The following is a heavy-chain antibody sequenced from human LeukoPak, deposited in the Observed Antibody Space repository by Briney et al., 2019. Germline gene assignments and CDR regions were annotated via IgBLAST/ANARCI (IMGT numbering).Heavy chain of an antibody. Sequence: GGSLRLSCAASGFTFSSYSMNWVRQAPGKGLEWVSYISSSSSTIYYADSVKGRFTISRDNAKNSLYLQMNSLRAEDTAVYYCARHSSYVRMDVWGEGTTVTVSS. CDR1: GFTFSSYS. J-gene: IGHJ6*04. CDR2: ISSSSSTI. D-gene: IGHD6-19*01. CDR3: ARHSSYVRMDV. V-gene: IGHV3-48*01.